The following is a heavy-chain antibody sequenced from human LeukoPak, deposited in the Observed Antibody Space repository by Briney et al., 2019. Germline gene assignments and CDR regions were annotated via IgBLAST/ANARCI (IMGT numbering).Heavy chain of an antibody. J-gene: IGHJ3*01. V-gene: IGHV3-13*01. CDR1: GFTFSSYD. D-gene: IGHD3-22*01. Sequence: GGSLRLSCTASGFTFSSYDMHWVRQVIGKGLEWVSVIGTAGDTYYPASAEGRFTISRDNAKNFLYLQLSSLRVGDTAVYYCARGGNYDDKSGNDAFDVWGQGTMVTVSS. CDR2: IGTAGDT. CDR3: ARGGNYDDKSGNDAFDV.